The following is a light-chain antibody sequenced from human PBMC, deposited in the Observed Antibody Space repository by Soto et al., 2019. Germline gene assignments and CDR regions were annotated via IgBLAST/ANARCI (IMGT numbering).Light chain of an antibody. CDR2: GAS. Sequence: EIVLTQSPGTLSLSPGEGATLSCRASQSITTNSLAWYQQKPGQAPRLLIYGASNRATGVPDRVSASGSGTDFTLSFSRLEPEDFAMYYCQQYVTSPYTFGQGTKLAIK. CDR3: QQYVTSPYT. J-gene: IGKJ2*01. V-gene: IGKV3-20*01. CDR1: QSITTNS.